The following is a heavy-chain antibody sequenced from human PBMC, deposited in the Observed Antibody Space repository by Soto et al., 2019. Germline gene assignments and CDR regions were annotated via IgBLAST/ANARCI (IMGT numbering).Heavy chain of an antibody. Sequence: SQTLSLTCAISGDSVSSNSAAWNWIRRSPSRGLEWLGRTYYRSKWYNDYAVSVKSRITINPDTSKNQFSLQLNSVTPEDTAVYYCARELELLFDYYYYGMDVWGQGTTVTVS. CDR1: GDSVSSNSAA. J-gene: IGHJ6*02. V-gene: IGHV6-1*01. D-gene: IGHD1-7*01. CDR2: TYYRSKWYN. CDR3: ARELELLFDYYYYGMDV.